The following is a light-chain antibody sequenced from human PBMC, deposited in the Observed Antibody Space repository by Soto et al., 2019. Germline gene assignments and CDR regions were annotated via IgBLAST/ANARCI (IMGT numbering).Light chain of an antibody. V-gene: IGKV3-20*01. J-gene: IGKJ1*01. CDR2: GAS. Sequence: EIVLTQSPGPLSLSPGARAPLSCRASPSVGSTSLAWYQQKPGQAPRLLIYGASSRATGIPDRFSGSGSGTDFTLTISRLEPEDFAVYYCQQYDTAPRTFGQGTKVEIK. CDR3: QQYDTAPRT. CDR1: PSVGSTS.